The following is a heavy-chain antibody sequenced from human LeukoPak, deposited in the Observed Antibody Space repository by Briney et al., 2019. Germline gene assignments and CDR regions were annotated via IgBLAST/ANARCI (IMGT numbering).Heavy chain of an antibody. CDR3: ARVGRSEWFGASPMTYYFDY. CDR1: GGSISSYY. D-gene: IGHD3-10*01. V-gene: IGHV4-59*01. Sequence: SETLSLTCTVSGGSISSYYWSWIRQPPGKGLEWIGYIYYSGSTNYNPSLKSRVTIPVDTSKNQFSLKLSSVTAADTAVYYCARVGRSEWFGASPMTYYFDYWGQGTLVTVSS. CDR2: IYYSGST. J-gene: IGHJ4*02.